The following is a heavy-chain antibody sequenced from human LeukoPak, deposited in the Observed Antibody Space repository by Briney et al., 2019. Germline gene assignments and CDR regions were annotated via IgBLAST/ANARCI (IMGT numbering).Heavy chain of an antibody. CDR3: ARDRGYCSGGSCRNWFDP. V-gene: IGHV3-48*04. Sequence: PGGSLRLSCAASGFTFSSYSMNWVRQAPGKGLEWVSYISSSSSTIYYADSVKGRFTISRDNAKNSLYLQMNSLRAEDTAVYYCARDRGYCSGGSCRNWFDPWGQGTLVTVSS. CDR2: ISSSSSTI. CDR1: GFTFSSYS. D-gene: IGHD2-15*01. J-gene: IGHJ5*02.